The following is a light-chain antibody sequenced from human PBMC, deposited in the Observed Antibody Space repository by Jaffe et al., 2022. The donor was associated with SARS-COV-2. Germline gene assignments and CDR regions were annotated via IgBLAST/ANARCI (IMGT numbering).Light chain of an antibody. CDR1: ALPKKY. CDR2: EDT. Sequence: SYELTQPPSVSVSPGQTARITCSGDALPKKYAHWYQQKSGQAPVLIIYEDTKRPSGIPERISGSSSGTMATLIISGAQVEDEADYYCYSTDSRGHQYVFGTGTKVTVL. J-gene: IGLJ1*01. CDR3: YSTDSRGHQYV. V-gene: IGLV3-10*01.